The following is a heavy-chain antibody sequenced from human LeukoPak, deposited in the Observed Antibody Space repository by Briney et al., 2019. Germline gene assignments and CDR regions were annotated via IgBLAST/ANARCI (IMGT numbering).Heavy chain of an antibody. CDR3: AREPITGTTIGSVPVGYYYFDY. CDR2: INPSGGST. CDR1: GYTFTSYY. D-gene: IGHD1-20*01. Sequence: ASVKVSCKASGYTFTSYYMHWVRQAPGQGLEWMGTINPSGGSTTYAQKFQGRVTMTRDTSTSTVYMELSSLRSDDTAVYYCAREPITGTTIGSVPVGYYYFDYWGQGTLVTVSS. J-gene: IGHJ4*02. V-gene: IGHV1-46*01.